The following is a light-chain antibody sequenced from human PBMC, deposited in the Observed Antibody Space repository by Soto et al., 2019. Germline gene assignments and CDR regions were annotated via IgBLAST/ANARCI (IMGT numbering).Light chain of an antibody. Sequence: EIVLTQSPGTLSLSPGERATLSCRASQSVSSSYLAWYQQKPGQAPRLLIYGASSRATGIPDRFSGSGSGTDFTLTISILEPEAVEVYFFQQHGSSPPWTFGQGTKVEIK. CDR3: QQHGSSPPWT. V-gene: IGKV3-20*01. CDR1: QSVSSSY. CDR2: GAS. J-gene: IGKJ1*01.